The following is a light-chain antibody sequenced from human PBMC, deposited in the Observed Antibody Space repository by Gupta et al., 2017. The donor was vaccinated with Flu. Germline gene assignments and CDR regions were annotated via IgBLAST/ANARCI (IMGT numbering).Light chain of an antibody. CDR3: QQYNFWPPIT. Sequence: EVVLTQSPASLSVSPGARATLSYRASQSVSTNLAWYQQIPGQTPRLLIFGASTRATGVPARFSGSGYGTEFTLTISSRQSEDFAVYYCQQYNFWPPITFGGGTKVDIK. J-gene: IGKJ4*01. CDR1: QSVSTN. CDR2: GAS. V-gene: IGKV3-15*01.